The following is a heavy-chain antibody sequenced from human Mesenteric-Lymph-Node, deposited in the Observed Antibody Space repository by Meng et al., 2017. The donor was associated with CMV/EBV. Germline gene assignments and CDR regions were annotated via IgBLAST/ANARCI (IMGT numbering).Heavy chain of an antibody. V-gene: IGHV3-7*01. CDR3: AKAMYYFDY. CDR1: GFTFSSYW. J-gene: IGHJ4*02. Sequence: GESLKISCAASGFTFSSYWMSWVRQAPGRGLEWVANIKQDGSEKYYVDSVKGRFTISRDNSKNTLYLQMNSLRAEDTAVYYCAKAMYYFDYWGQGTLVTVSS. CDR2: IKQDGSEK.